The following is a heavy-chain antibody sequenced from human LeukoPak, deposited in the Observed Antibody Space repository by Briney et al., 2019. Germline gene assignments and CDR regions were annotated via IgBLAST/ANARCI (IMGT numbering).Heavy chain of an antibody. D-gene: IGHD3-22*01. Sequence: SETLSLTCTVSGGSISSYYWSWIRQPPGKGLEWIGYTYYSGSTNYNPSLKSRVTISVDTSKNQFSLKLSSVTAADTAVYYCARSRTGGGYYYWYFDLWGRGTLVTVSS. J-gene: IGHJ2*01. CDR1: GGSISSYY. CDR2: TYYSGST. CDR3: ARSRTGGGYYYWYFDL. V-gene: IGHV4-59*01.